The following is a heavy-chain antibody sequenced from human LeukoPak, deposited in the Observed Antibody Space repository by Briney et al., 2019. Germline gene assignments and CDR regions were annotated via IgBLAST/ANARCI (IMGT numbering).Heavy chain of an antibody. CDR1: GYTFTSYD. V-gene: IGHV1-8*01. CDR3: ARGRGAGYYDSNGFYY. J-gene: IGHJ4*02. Sequence: ASVKVSCKASGYTFTSYDINWVRQATGQGLEWMGWMNPSSGNTGYAQKFQGRVTMTRNTSISTAYMELSSLRSEDTAVYYCARGRGAGYYDSNGFYYWGQGTLVTVSS. CDR2: MNPSSGNT. D-gene: IGHD3-22*01.